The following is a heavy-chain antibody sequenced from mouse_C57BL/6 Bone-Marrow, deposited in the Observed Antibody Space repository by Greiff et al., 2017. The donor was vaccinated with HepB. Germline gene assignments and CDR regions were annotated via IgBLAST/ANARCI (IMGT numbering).Heavy chain of an antibody. CDR3: ARWGGNHAMDY. D-gene: IGHD2-1*01. J-gene: IGHJ4*01. Sequence: QVQLKQSGAELVRPGTSVKMSCKASGYTFTNYWIGWAKQRPGHGLEWIGDIYPGGGYTNYNEKFKGKATLTADKSSSTAYMQLSSLTSEDSAVYYCARWGGNHAMDYWGQGTSVTVSS. CDR2: IYPGGGYT. CDR1: GYTFTNYW. V-gene: IGHV1-63*01.